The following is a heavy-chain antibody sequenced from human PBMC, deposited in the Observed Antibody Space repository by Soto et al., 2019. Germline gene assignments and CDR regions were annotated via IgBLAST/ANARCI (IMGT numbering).Heavy chain of an antibody. D-gene: IGHD5-18*01. J-gene: IGHJ6*01. CDR1: GFTFRTYW. Sequence: EVQLVESGGGLVQPGGSLRLPCGASGFTFRTYWLSWVRQVPGKGLEWVANINQDGSEKNYVDSVNGRFTISRDNAKNALYRQMSGLRTEDTALYCCARDGTQSWYSYDYHGMDVCGQGTTVTVSS. V-gene: IGHV3-7*05. CDR2: INQDGSEK. CDR3: ARDGTQSWYSYDYHGMDV.